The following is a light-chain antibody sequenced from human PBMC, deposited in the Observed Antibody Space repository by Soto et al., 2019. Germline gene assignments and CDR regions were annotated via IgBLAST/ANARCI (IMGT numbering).Light chain of an antibody. CDR1: SSNIGNSG. Sequence: QSVLTQPPSVSAAPRQRVTISCSGGSSNIGNSGVNWYQQLPGKAPKLLIYYNDQLPSGVSDRFSGSKSGTSASLANSGLQSEDEADYYCATWDDSLNGPVFGGGTKLTVL. CDR2: YND. CDR3: ATWDDSLNGPV. J-gene: IGLJ3*02. V-gene: IGLV1-36*01.